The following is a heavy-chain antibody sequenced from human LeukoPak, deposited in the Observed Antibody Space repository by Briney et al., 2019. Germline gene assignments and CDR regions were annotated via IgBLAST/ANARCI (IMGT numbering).Heavy chain of an antibody. D-gene: IGHD6-6*01. CDR1: GFTFSGFW. J-gene: IGHJ4*02. Sequence: TGGSLRLSCAVSGFTFSGFWMSWSRQAPGKGLEWVASINSDGSEGYYADVVKGRFTISRDNAKNSSYLQMNSLRAEDTAVYYCARDLVRSDYWGQGTLVTVSS. CDR3: ARDLVRSDY. V-gene: IGHV3-7*01. CDR2: INSDGSEG.